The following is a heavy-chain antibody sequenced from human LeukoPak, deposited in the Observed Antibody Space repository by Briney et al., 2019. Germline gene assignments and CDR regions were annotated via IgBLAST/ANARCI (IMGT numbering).Heavy chain of an antibody. CDR2: IGSSGSTI. J-gene: IGHJ6*03. CDR3: AKDSAFYYIDV. Sequence: AGGSLKLSCAASGFTFDSYEMNWVRQAPGKGLEWLSYIGSSGSTIFYADSVKGRFTISRDNAKKSLYLQMSSLSAEDTAVYYCAKDSAFYYIDVWGKGTTVIISS. CDR1: GFTFDSYE. D-gene: IGHD3-10*01. V-gene: IGHV3-48*03.